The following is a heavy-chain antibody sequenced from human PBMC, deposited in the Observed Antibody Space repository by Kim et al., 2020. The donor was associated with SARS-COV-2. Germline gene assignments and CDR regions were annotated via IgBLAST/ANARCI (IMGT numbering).Heavy chain of an antibody. D-gene: IGHD3-22*01. J-gene: IGHJ2*01. V-gene: IGHV4-31*03. CDR2: IYYSGST. Sequence: SETLSLTCTVSGGSISSGGYYWSWIRQHPGKGLEWIGYIYYSGSTYYNPSLKSRVTISVDTSKNQFSLKLSSVTAADTAVYYCARGPLRITMIVVVTHWYFDLCGRGTLVTVSS. CDR1: GGSISSGGYY. CDR3: ARGPLRITMIVVVTHWYFDL.